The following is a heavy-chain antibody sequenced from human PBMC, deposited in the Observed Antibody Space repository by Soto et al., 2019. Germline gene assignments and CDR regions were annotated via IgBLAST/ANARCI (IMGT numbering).Heavy chain of an antibody. CDR3: ARSGTNYDILTGYYTSYYYYGMDV. CDR2: IYSGGST. J-gene: IGHJ6*02. CDR1: GFTVSSNY. D-gene: IGHD3-9*01. Sequence: GSLRLSCAASGFTVSSNYMIWVRQAPGKGLEWVSVIYSGGSTYYADSVKGRFTISRDNSKNTLYLQMNSLRAEDTAVYYCARSGTNYDILTGYYTSYYYYGMDVWGQGTTVTVSS. V-gene: IGHV3-66*01.